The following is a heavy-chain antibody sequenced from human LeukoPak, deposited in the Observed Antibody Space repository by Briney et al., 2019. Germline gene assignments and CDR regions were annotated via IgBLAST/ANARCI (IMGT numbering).Heavy chain of an antibody. CDR1: GGSLSSYY. CDR2: ISYSGIT. V-gene: IGHV4-59*01. Sequence: SETLSLTCTVSGGSLSSYYWSWIRQPPGKGLKWIGYISYSGITNYYPSLKGRVSIPIDMSKNQFSLKLSSVTAADTAVYYCARGGYGDYGDEVDHWGQGTLVTVSS. D-gene: IGHD4-17*01. J-gene: IGHJ4*02. CDR3: ARGGYGDYGDEVDH.